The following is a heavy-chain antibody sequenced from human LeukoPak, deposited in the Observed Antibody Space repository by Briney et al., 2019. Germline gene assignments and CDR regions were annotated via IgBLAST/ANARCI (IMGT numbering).Heavy chain of an antibody. D-gene: IGHD4-11*01. CDR1: GGTFSSYA. J-gene: IGHJ6*03. CDR2: IIPIFGTA. Sequence: SVKVSCKASGGTFSSYAISWVRQAPGQGLEWMGGIIPIFGTANYAQKFQGRVTITADESTSTAYMELSSLRSEDTAVNYCARDLSSTVYYYYYMDVWGKGTTVTVSS. V-gene: IGHV1-69*01. CDR3: ARDLSSTVYYYYYMDV.